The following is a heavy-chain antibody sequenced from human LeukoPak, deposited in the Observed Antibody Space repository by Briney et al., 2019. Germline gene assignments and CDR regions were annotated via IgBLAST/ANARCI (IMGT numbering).Heavy chain of an antibody. CDR2: IYSGGST. CDR3: ARSLAVATRSGAFDI. D-gene: IGHD3-10*01. J-gene: IGHJ3*02. CDR1: GFTVSSNY. Sequence: GGSLRLSCAASGFTVSSNYMSWVRQAPGKGLEWVSVIYSGGSTYYADSVKGRFTISRDNSKNTLYLQMNSLRAEDTAVYYSARSLAVATRSGAFDIWGQGTMVTVSS. V-gene: IGHV3-66*01.